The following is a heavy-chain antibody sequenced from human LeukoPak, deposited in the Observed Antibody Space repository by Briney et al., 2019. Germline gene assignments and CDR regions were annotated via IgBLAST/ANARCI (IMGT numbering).Heavy chain of an antibody. J-gene: IGHJ3*01. V-gene: IGHV4-30-4*08. D-gene: IGHD2-2*01. CDR2: IHYDGRA. CDR1: GGSISSANHF. Sequence: QPSETLSLTCTVSGGSISSANHFWSWVRQSPGEGLEWIGYIHYDGRAHYNPSLKSRVSMSLDMSKNQFSLSLSSVTAADTVIYYCAREVITPGDSDGFDLWGQGTMVSVSS. CDR3: AREVITPGDSDGFDL.